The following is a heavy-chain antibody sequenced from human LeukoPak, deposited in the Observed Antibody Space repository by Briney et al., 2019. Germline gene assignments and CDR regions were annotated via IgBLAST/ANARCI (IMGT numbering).Heavy chain of an antibody. J-gene: IGHJ3*02. CDR1: EFTFSSYE. CDR2: ISDTGSII. V-gene: IGHV3-48*03. D-gene: IGHD4-17*01. CDR3: ARDLGDYVGYDAFDI. Sequence: GGSLRLSCAASEFTFSSYEVNWVRQAPGKGLEWVSYISDTGSIIYYADSVKGRFTISRDNAQNSLYLQMNSLRADDTAVYYCARDLGDYVGYDAFDIWGQGTMVTVSS.